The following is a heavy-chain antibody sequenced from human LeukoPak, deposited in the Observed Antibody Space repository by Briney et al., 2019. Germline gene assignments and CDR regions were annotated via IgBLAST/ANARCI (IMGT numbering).Heavy chain of an antibody. D-gene: IGHD1-26*01. V-gene: IGHV3-33*01. CDR1: GFTFSSYG. CDR2: TWFAGINK. J-gene: IGHJ6*02. CDR3: ARDRSAGAYYYGMDV. Sequence: GGSLRLSCAASGFTFSSYGMHWVRQAPGKGLEWVAVTWFAGINKYYAGSVKGRFTISRDNSKNTLYLQMNSLRAEDTAVYDCARDRSAGAYYYGMDVWGQGTTVTVSS.